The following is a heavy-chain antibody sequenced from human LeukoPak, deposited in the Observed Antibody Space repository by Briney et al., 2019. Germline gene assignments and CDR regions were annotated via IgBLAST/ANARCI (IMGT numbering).Heavy chain of an antibody. CDR1: GFSIGRYW. CDR3: SNGIYDNSY. D-gene: IGHD1-26*01. Sequence: PGGSLRLSCAASGFSIGRYWMAWLRQVPGKGLQWLANIKQDGTEEYYLDSVRGRFTISRDNAKNSLDLQMNSLRVEDTAVYFCSNGIYDNSYWGLGTLVTVSS. CDR2: IKQDGTEE. J-gene: IGHJ4*02. V-gene: IGHV3-7*01.